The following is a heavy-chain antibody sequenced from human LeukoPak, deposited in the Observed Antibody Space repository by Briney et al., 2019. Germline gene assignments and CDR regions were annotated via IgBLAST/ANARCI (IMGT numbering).Heavy chain of an antibody. Sequence: NPGGSLRLSCAASGFTFSSYAMSWVRQAPGKGLEWVAVISYDGSNKYYADSVKGRFTISRDNSKNTLYLQMNSLRAEDTAVYYCATQVARVEVVASFDYWGQGTLVTVSS. CDR3: ATQVARVEVVASFDY. CDR1: GFTFSSYA. V-gene: IGHV3-30-3*01. D-gene: IGHD3-22*01. CDR2: ISYDGSNK. J-gene: IGHJ4*02.